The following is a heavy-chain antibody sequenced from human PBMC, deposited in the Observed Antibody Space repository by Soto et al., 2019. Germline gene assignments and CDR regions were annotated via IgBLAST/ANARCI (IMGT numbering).Heavy chain of an antibody. CDR3: ARDPTNYDFWSGYENWFDP. CDR2: ISSSSSTI. J-gene: IGHJ5*02. D-gene: IGHD3-3*01. CDR1: GFTFSSYS. Sequence: GGSLRLSCAASGFTFSSYSMNWVRQAPGKGLEWVSYISSSSSTIYYADSVKGRFTISRDNAKNSLYLQMNSLRAEDTAVYYCARDPTNYDFWSGYENWFDPWGQGTLVTVSS. V-gene: IGHV3-48*01.